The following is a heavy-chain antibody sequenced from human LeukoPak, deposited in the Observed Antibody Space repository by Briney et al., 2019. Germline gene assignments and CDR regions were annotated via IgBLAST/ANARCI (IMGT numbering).Heavy chain of an antibody. Sequence: GGSLRLSCAASGFTFSSYAMSWVRQAPGKGLEWVSAISGSGGSTYYADSVKGRFTISRDNSKNTLYLQMNSLRADDTAVYYCARHSKRWLQLFYWGQGTLVTVSS. J-gene: IGHJ4*02. V-gene: IGHV3-23*01. D-gene: IGHD5-24*01. CDR1: GFTFSSYA. CDR2: ISGSGGST. CDR3: ARHSKRWLQLFY.